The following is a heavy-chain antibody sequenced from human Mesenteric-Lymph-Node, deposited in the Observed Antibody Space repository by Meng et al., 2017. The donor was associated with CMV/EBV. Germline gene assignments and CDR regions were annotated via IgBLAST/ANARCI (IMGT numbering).Heavy chain of an antibody. Sequence: GESLKISCAASGFTFSSYEMNWVRQAPGKGLEWVSYISSSGSTIYYADSVKGRLTISRDNAKNSLYLQMNSLRAEDTAVYYCARDRGDYDVYYYYGMDVWGQGTTVTVSS. V-gene: IGHV3-48*03. D-gene: IGHD4-17*01. J-gene: IGHJ6*02. CDR2: ISSSGSTI. CDR3: ARDRGDYDVYYYYGMDV. CDR1: GFTFSSYE.